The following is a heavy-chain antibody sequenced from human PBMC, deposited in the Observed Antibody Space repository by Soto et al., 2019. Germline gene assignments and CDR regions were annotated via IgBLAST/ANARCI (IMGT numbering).Heavy chain of an antibody. V-gene: IGHV6-1*01. D-gene: IGHD4-4*01. Sequence: SQTLSLTCAISGGSVSSNSAAWNWLRQSPSRGLEWLGRTYYRSKWYNDYAVSVKSRITINPDTSKNQFSLQLNSVTPEDTAMYYCAREVGLFYSNYRHFDYWCQGALVTVSS. CDR2: TYYRSKWYN. J-gene: IGHJ4*02. CDR3: AREVGLFYSNYRHFDY. CDR1: GGSVSSNSAA.